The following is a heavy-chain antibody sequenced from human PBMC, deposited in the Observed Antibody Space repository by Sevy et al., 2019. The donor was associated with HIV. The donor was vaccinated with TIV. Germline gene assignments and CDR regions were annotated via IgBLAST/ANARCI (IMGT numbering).Heavy chain of an antibody. J-gene: IGHJ4*02. CDR3: ARVPSGYYFYYFDY. V-gene: IGHV3-21*01. D-gene: IGHD3-22*01. CDR2: ISQSSGYI. Sequence: GGSLRLSCAASGFTFSSYSLNWVRQTPGKGLEWVSSISQSSGYIFYADSVKGRFTISRDNAKNSLYLQMNSPRAEDTAVYYCARVPSGYYFYYFDYWGQGTLVTVSS. CDR1: GFTFSSYS.